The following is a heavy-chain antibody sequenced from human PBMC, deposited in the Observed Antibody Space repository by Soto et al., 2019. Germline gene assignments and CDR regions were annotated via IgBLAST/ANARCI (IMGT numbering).Heavy chain of an antibody. D-gene: IGHD6-6*01. J-gene: IGHJ4*02. CDR2: INHSGST. Sequence: QVQLQQWGAGLLKPSETLSLTCAVYGGSFSGYYWSWIRQPPGKGLEWIGEINHSGSTNYNLSLKSRVTISVDTSKNQFSLKLSSVTAADTAVYYCATEYSSSSGSPLDYWGQGTLVTVSS. CDR1: GGSFSGYY. V-gene: IGHV4-34*01. CDR3: ATEYSSSSGSPLDY.